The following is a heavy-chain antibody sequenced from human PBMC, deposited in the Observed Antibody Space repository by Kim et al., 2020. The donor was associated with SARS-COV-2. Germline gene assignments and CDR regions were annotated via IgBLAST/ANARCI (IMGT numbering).Heavy chain of an antibody. CDR2: INHSGST. CDR1: GGSFSGYY. V-gene: IGHV4-34*01. CDR3: ARGKGLEYQLHSNWFDP. J-gene: IGHJ5*02. D-gene: IGHD2-2*01. Sequence: SETLSLTCAVYGGSFSGYYWSWIRQPPGKGLEWIGEINHSGSTNYNPSLKSRVTISVDTSKNQFSLKLSSVTAADTAVYYCARGKGLEYQLHSNWFDPWGQGTLVTVSS.